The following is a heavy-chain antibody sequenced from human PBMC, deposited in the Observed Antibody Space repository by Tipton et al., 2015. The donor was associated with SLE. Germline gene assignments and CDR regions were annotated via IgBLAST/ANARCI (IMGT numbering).Heavy chain of an antibody. J-gene: IGHJ4*02. Sequence: AGLVKPSETLSLNCAVYGGSFGGYYWSWIRQPPGKGLEWIGEINHSGSTNCNPSLKSRVTISVDTSKNQFSLELTSVTAADTAVYYCAGGDMAALDYWGQGTLVIVSS. V-gene: IGHV4-34*01. CDR3: AGGDMAALDY. D-gene: IGHD3-9*01. CDR2: INHSGST. CDR1: GGSFGGYY.